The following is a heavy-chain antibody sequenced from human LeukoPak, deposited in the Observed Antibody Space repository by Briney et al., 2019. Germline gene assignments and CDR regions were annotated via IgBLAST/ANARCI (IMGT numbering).Heavy chain of an antibody. CDR2: IYTSGST. V-gene: IGHV4-61*02. Sequence: PSETLSLTCTVSGGSISSGSYYWSWIRQPAGKGLEWIGRIYTSGSTNYNPSLKSRVTISVDTSKNQFSLKLSSVTAADTAVYYCARDRDGYNSPYFDYWGQGTLVTVSS. D-gene: IGHD5-24*01. CDR3: ARDRDGYNSPYFDY. CDR1: GGSISSGSYY. J-gene: IGHJ4*02.